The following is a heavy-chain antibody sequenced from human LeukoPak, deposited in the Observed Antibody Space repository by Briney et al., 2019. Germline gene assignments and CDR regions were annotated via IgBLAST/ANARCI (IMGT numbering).Heavy chain of an antibody. CDR2: INHSGST. D-gene: IGHD3-10*01. J-gene: IGHJ6*03. V-gene: IGHV4-34*01. Sequence: SETLSLTCAVYGGSFSGYYWGWIRQPPGKGLEWIGEINHSGSTNYNPSLKSRVTISVDTSKNQFSLKLSSVTAADTAVYYCARMPITYYYGSGSPPNAYYMDVWGKGTTVTISS. CDR1: GGSFSGYY. CDR3: ARMPITYYYGSGSPPNAYYMDV.